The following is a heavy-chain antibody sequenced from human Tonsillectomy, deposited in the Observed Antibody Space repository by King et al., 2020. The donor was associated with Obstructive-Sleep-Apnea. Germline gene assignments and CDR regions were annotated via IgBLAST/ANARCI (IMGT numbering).Heavy chain of an antibody. D-gene: IGHD6-19*01. CDR1: GYTFTSYG. J-gene: IGHJ6*02. V-gene: IGHV1-18*04. Sequence: QLVQSGAEVKKPGASVKVSCKASGYTFTSYGISWVRQAPGQGLEWMGWISAYNGNTNYAQKLQGRVTMTTDTSTSTAYMELRSLRSDDTAVYYCARDKESIAGAGTGYYYYGMDVWGQGTTVTVSS. CDR2: ISAYNGNT. CDR3: ARDKESIAGAGTGYYYYGMDV.